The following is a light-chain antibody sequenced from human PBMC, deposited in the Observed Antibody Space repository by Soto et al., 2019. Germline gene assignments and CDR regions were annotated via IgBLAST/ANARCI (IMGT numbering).Light chain of an antibody. Sequence: EIVMTQSPATLSVSPGERATLSCRASQSVSSHLAWYQQKPDQPPRLLIYVASTRSTGIPARFSGSGSVTEFTLTISSLQSEGFAVYYCQQDNNWPPYTFGPGTKLEIK. CDR3: QQDNNWPPYT. J-gene: IGKJ2*01. V-gene: IGKV3-15*01. CDR1: QSVSSH. CDR2: VAS.